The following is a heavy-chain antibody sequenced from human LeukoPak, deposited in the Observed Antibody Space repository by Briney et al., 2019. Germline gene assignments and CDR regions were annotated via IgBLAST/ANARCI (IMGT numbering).Heavy chain of an antibody. V-gene: IGHV3-20*04. CDR3: AKDEAVAGTFDY. D-gene: IGHD6-19*01. CDR2: ITWNGGST. Sequence: GGSLRLSCAASGFTFEDYGMSWVRQAQAKGLEWVSGITWNGGSTGYADSVKGRFTISRDNAKNSLYLQMNSLRAEDTAVYYCAKDEAVAGTFDYWGQGTLVTVSS. J-gene: IGHJ4*02. CDR1: GFTFEDYG.